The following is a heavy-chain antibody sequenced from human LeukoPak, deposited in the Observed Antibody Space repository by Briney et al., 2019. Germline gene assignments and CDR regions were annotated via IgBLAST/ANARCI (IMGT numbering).Heavy chain of an antibody. V-gene: IGHV3-74*01. Sequence: GGSLRLSCAASGFTFSTYWMHWVRQAPGKGLVWVSRINGDGGSRNYADSVRGRFTISRDNAKNTLYLQMSSLRVEDTAVYYCASASSHRTAAGGDYWGQGTLVTVST. J-gene: IGHJ4*02. CDR2: INGDGGSR. CDR3: ASASSHRTAAGGDY. CDR1: GFTFSTYW. D-gene: IGHD6-13*01.